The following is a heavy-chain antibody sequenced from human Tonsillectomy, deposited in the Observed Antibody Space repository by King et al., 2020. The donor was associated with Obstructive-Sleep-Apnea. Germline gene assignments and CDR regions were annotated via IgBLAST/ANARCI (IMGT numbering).Heavy chain of an antibody. D-gene: IGHD6-19*01. Sequence: VQLVESGGGLVQPGGSLRLSCAASGFTFINYWMSWVRQAPGKGLEWVANIKQDGSEKYYVGSVKGRFTISRDNTKNSLYLQMNSLRAEDTAVYYCARGKMTQWLEQALGGQFYFDYWGQGTLVTVSS. CDR2: IKQDGSEK. V-gene: IGHV3-7*01. J-gene: IGHJ4*02. CDR3: ARGKMTQWLEQALGGQFYFDY. CDR1: GFTFINYW.